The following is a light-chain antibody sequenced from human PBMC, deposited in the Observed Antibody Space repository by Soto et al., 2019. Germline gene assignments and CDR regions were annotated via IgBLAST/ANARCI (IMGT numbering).Light chain of an antibody. CDR3: QHYGTSAL. CDR1: QSVSDNY. J-gene: IGKJ3*01. Sequence: DIVLTQSPGTLSLSPGERATLSCRASQSVSDNYVAWYQQNPSQAPRLLIYASSRATGIPDRFSGSGSGTDFSLTISRLKPEDFAVYYCQHYGTSALFGPGTKVDIK. CDR2: AS. V-gene: IGKV3-20*01.